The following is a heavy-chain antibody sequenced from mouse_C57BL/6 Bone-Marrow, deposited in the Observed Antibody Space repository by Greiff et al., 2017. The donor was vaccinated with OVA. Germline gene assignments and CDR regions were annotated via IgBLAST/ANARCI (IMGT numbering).Heavy chain of an antibody. Sequence: EVQLQQSGPELVKPGASVKLSCKASGYTFTDYYMHWVKQSPGKSLEWIGYINPNNGGTNYNQKFKGKATLTVNKSSSTAYMELRSLTSEDSAVYYCARGGGIRDYFDYWGQGTTLTVSS. J-gene: IGHJ2*01. CDR2: INPNNGGT. D-gene: IGHD1-1*01. V-gene: IGHV1-22*01. CDR3: ARGGGIRDYFDY. CDR1: GYTFTDYY.